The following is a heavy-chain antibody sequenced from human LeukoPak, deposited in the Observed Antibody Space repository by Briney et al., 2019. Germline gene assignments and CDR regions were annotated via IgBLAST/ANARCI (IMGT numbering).Heavy chain of an antibody. CDR3: ARGIGYEPFDY. Sequence: RASVKVSCKASGYTFSGYYMHWVRQAPGQGLEWMGWINPNSGGTNYAQKFQGRVTMTRDTSISTGYMELSRLRSGDTAVYYCARGIGYEPFDYWGQGTLVTVSS. D-gene: IGHD5-12*01. CDR2: INPNSGGT. V-gene: IGHV1-2*02. J-gene: IGHJ4*02. CDR1: GYTFSGYY.